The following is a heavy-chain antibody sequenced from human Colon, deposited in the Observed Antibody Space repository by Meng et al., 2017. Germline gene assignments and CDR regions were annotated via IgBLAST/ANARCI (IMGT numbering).Heavy chain of an antibody. Sequence: QVQLQESGPGLVKPSQTLSLTCTVSGGSISSGGYYWSWIRQHPGKGLEWIGYIYYSGNTYYNPSPKSRVTISVDTSKNQFSLKLSSVTAADTAVYYCARYCASTNCYTGFDFWGQGTLVTVSS. J-gene: IGHJ4*02. D-gene: IGHD2-2*02. CDR2: IYYSGNT. CDR3: ARYCASTNCYTGFDF. CDR1: GGSISSGGYY. V-gene: IGHV4-31*03.